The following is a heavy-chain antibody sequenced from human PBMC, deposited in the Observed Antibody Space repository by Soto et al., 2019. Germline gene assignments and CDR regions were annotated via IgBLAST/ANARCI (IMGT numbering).Heavy chain of an antibody. CDR2: ISPKSTYR. CDR3: VRGGGGGLFEH. Sequence: QVHLVESGGGLVKPGGSLRLSCPTSGFPFSDYYMSWIRQAPGQGLKWLSHISPKSTYRNYADSVKGRFTISRDNTKSSLFLQMNSLGVEDTAVYYCVRGGGGGLFEHWGQGVLVTVSS. CDR1: GFPFSDYY. D-gene: IGHD2-21*01. V-gene: IGHV3-11*06. J-gene: IGHJ4*02.